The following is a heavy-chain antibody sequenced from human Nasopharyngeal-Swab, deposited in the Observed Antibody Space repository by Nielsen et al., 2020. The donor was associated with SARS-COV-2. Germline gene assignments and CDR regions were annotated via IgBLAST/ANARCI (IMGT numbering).Heavy chain of an antibody. CDR2: IYRSGST. J-gene: IGHJ4*02. CDR1: GASIASGGYS. Sequence: SETLSLTCAVSGASIASGGYSWTWIRQSPRRGLEWIGYIYRSGSTYYNPSLKSRVTISVDRSKNQFSLKLSSVTAADTALYYCARENFGFDYWGQGILVTVSS. V-gene: IGHV4-30-2*06. D-gene: IGHD3-10*01. CDR3: ARENFGFDY.